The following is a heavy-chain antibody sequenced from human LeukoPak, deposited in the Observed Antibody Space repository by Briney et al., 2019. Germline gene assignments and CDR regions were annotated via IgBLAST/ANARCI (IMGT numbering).Heavy chain of an antibody. Sequence: PGGSLRLSCAASGFTYSEYYMSWVRKAPGKVLGWISYISNGGSIIYYADSWKGRFTISRDNAKNSLYLQMNSLRAEDTAVYYCAREGGDYYDSSGYLDYWGQGTLVTVSS. J-gene: IGHJ4*02. CDR3: AREGGDYYDSSGYLDY. V-gene: IGHV3-11*04. CDR1: GFTYSEYY. D-gene: IGHD3-22*01. CDR2: ISNGGSII.